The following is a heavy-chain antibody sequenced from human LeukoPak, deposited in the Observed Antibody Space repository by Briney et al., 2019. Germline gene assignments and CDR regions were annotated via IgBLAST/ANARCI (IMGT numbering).Heavy chain of an antibody. CDR1: GFPFSSYW. D-gene: IGHD6-19*01. J-gene: IGHJ4*02. V-gene: IGHV3-7*01. CDR2: IKEDGSEK. Sequence: GGSLRFSCAASGFPFSSYWMSWVRQAPGKGLEWVANIKEDGSEKYYVDSVKGRFTISRDNSKNSVYLQMNSLRAEDTAVYYCSRDSRIAMAGQDSWGQGTLVTVSS. CDR3: SRDSRIAMAGQDS.